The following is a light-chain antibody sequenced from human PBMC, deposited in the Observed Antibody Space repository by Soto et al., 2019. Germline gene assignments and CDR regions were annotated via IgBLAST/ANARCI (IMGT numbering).Light chain of an antibody. CDR3: SSYGGSNNYV. V-gene: IGLV1-40*01. J-gene: IGLJ1*01. Sequence: QSVLTQPPSVSGAPGQRVTISCTGSSSNIGPGYDVHWYQQLPGTAPKLLIYSNTNRPSGVPDRFSGSRSGTSASLAITGLQAEDEADYYCSSYGGSNNYVFGTGTKVTVL. CDR1: SSNIGPGYD. CDR2: SNT.